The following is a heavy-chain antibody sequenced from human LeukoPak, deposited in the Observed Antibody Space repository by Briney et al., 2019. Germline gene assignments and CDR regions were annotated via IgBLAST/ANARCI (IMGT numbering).Heavy chain of an antibody. CDR3: VRDLHWGGFDV. CDR1: GFTFSTYG. Sequence: PGGSLRLSCAASGFTFSTYGMNWVRQAPGKGLEWVPGISPSGDITYYADSVMGQFSISRDNPKSTVSLQMSSLRAEDTALYYCVRDLHWGGFDVWGQGTMVTVSS. J-gene: IGHJ3*01. V-gene: IGHV3-23*01. CDR2: ISPSGDIT. D-gene: IGHD7-27*01.